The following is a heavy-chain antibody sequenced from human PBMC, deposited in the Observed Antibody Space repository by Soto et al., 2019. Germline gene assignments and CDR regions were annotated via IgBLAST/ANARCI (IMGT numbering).Heavy chain of an antibody. Sequence: PSETLSLTCVVSGGSFSGYYCTWIRQTPGKGLEWIGESNHNGDTNYNPSLRSRVTVSVDTSKNQFSLKLTSVTAADTAVYYCAINFDVLRYFHSGPYDYWGPGTLVTVSS. CDR2: SNHNGDT. J-gene: IGHJ4*02. V-gene: IGHV4-34*01. CDR1: GGSFSGYY. CDR3: AINFDVLRYFHSGPYDY. D-gene: IGHD3-9*01.